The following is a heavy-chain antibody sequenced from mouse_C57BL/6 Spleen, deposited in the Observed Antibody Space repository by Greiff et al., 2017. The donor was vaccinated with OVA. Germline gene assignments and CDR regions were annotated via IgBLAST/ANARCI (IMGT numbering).Heavy chain of an antibody. CDR2: IRSKSSNYAT. Sequence: EVQRVESGGGLVQPKGSLKLSCAASGFTFNTYAMHWVRQAPGKGLEWVARIRSKSSNYATYYADSVKDRFTISRDDSQSMLYLQMNNLKTEDTAMYYCVREGDYYYGSSSAWFAYWGQGTLVTVSA. D-gene: IGHD1-1*01. CDR1: GFTFNTYA. CDR3: VREGDYYYGSSSAWFAY. J-gene: IGHJ3*01. V-gene: IGHV10-3*01.